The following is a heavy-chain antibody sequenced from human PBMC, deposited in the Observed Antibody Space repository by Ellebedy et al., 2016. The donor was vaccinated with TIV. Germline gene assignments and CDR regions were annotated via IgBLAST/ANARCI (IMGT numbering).Heavy chain of an antibody. CDR3: ARGRSMDV. J-gene: IGHJ6*02. CDR1: GLTFSSLW. V-gene: IGHV3-7*03. Sequence: PGGSLRLSCAASGLTFSSLWMSWVRQAPGKGLEWVANIKEDGRETHYVDSVKGRFTISRDNAKNSLYLQMNSLRGEDTAVYYCARGRSMDVWGQGTTVTVAS. CDR2: IKEDGRET.